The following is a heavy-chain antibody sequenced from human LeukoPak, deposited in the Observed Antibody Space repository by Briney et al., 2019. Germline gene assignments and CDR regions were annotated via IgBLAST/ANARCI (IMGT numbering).Heavy chain of an antibody. CDR1: GGTFSSYT. V-gene: IGHV1-69*02. CDR3: ARGGVVRGVIMAY. J-gene: IGHJ4*02. Sequence: SVRVSCKASGGTFSSYTISWVRQAPGQGLEWMGRIIPILGIANYAQKFQGRVTITADKSTSTAYMELSSLRSEDTAVYYCARGGVVRGVIMAYWGQGTLVTVSS. D-gene: IGHD3-10*01. CDR2: IIPILGIA.